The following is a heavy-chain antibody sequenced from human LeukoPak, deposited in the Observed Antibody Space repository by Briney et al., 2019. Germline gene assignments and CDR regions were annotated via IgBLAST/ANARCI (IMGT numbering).Heavy chain of an antibody. D-gene: IGHD1-14*01. CDR2: IGAAGAHA. CDR3: ARELGGTKTGGFDI. J-gene: IGHJ3*02. V-gene: IGHV3-64*02. CDR1: GFIFSYHD. Sequence: GXSLRLSCAASGFIFSYHDMHWVRQAPGKGLEFVSSIGAAGAHAFYADSVKGRFTISRDNFQSTMYLQMDGLRPEDSAVYYCARELGGTKTGGFDIWGQGTVVTVSS.